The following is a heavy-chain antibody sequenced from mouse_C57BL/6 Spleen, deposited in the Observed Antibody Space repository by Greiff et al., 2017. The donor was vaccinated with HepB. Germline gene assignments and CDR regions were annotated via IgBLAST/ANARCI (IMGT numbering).Heavy chain of an antibody. CDR2: IYPRSGNT. CDR1: GYTFTSYG. J-gene: IGHJ4*01. V-gene: IGHV1-81*01. CDR3: AREDYDASYYAMDY. D-gene: IGHD2-4*01. Sequence: QVQLKESGAELARPGASVKLSCKASGYTFTSYGISWVKQRTGQGLEWIGEIYPRSGNTYYNEKFKGKATLTADKSSSTAYMELRSLTSEDSAVYFCAREDYDASYYAMDYWGQGTSVTVSS.